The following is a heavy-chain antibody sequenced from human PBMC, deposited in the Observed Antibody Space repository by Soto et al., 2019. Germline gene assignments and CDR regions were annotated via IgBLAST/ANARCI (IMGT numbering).Heavy chain of an antibody. Sequence: EVQLLESGGGLVQPGGSLRLSCAASGFTFNNYAMIWVRQAPGKGLEWVSTVSARGGSTYYADSVKGRFTISRDNSKNTLYLHMNSLRAEDTAVYFCAKDRGDYYGSGNYYNHWGQGTLVTVSS. V-gene: IGHV3-23*01. CDR1: GFTFNNYA. CDR3: AKDRGDYYGSGNYYNH. J-gene: IGHJ5*02. D-gene: IGHD3-10*01. CDR2: VSARGGST.